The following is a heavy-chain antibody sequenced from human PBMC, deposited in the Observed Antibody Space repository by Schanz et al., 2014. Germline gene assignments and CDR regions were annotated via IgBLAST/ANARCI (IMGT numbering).Heavy chain of an antibody. Sequence: QVQLVQSGAEVKKPGSSVKVSCKASRSTFSSDTISWVRQARGQGLEWVGRFIPFLDVGNYAQQFQGRVTFTADKSTSSSSMELASLRSGDPAVYYCARGGCSSGWSGRDIAHFDYWGQGTLVTVSS. J-gene: IGHJ4*02. V-gene: IGHV1-69*02. CDR1: RSTFSSDT. CDR3: ARGGCSSGWSGRDIAHFDY. CDR2: FIPFLDVG. D-gene: IGHD6-19*01.